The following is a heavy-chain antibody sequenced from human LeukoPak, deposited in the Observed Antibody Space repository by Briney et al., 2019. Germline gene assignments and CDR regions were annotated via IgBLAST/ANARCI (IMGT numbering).Heavy chain of an antibody. Sequence: SQTLSLTCAVSGGSISSGGYSWSWIRQPPGKGLEWIGYIYHSGSTYYNPSLKSRVTISVDRSKNQFSLKLSSVTAADTAVYYCARLVLEAVWFDPWGQGTLVTVSS. V-gene: IGHV4-30-2*01. CDR3: ARLVLEAVWFDP. D-gene: IGHD6-13*01. J-gene: IGHJ5*02. CDR2: IYHSGST. CDR1: GGSISSGGYS.